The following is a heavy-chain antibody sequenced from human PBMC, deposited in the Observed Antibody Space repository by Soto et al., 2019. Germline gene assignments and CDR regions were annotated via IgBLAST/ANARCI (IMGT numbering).Heavy chain of an antibody. D-gene: IGHD2-8*01. J-gene: IGHJ6*02. CDR3: AINGGGDYYYYGMDV. V-gene: IGHV1-18*01. CDR1: GYTFTSYG. Sequence: ASVKVSCKASGYTFTSYGISWVRQAPGQGLEWMGWISAYNGNTNYAQKLQGRVTMTTDTSTSTAYMELRSLRSDDTAVYYCAINGGGDYYYYGMDVWGQGTTVTVSS. CDR2: ISAYNGNT.